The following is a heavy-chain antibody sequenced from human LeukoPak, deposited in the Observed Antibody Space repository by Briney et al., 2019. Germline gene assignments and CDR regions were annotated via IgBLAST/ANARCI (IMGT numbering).Heavy chain of an antibody. V-gene: IGHV3-11*01. CDR2: ISSSGSTI. J-gene: IGHJ4*02. Sequence: GGSLRLSCAASGFTFSDYYMSWIRQAPGKGLEWVSYISSSGSTIYYADSVKGRFTISRDNAKNSLYLQMNSLRAEDTAVYYCASYLYYYDSSGYRDYWGQGTLVTVSS. CDR3: ASYLYYYDSSGYRDY. D-gene: IGHD3-22*01. CDR1: GFTFSDYY.